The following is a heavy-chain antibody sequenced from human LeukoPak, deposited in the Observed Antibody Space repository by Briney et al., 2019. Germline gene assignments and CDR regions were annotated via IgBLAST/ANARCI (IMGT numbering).Heavy chain of an antibody. CDR1: GYTFTSYG. CDR2: ISAYNGNT. D-gene: IGHD2-15*01. CDR3: ARDSSLYCSGGSCYTTLTFDP. V-gene: IGHV1-18*01. Sequence: ASVKVSCKASGYTFTSYGISWGRQAPGQGLEWMGWISAYNGNTNYAQKLQGRVTMATDTSKSTAYMELRSLRSDDTAVYYCARDSSLYCSGGSCYTTLTFDPWGQGTLVTVSS. J-gene: IGHJ5*02.